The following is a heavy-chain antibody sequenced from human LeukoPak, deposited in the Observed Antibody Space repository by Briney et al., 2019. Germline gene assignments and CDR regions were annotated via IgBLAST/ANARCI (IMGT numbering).Heavy chain of an antibody. J-gene: IGHJ2*01. Sequence: GGSLRLSCAASGFTFSSYVMNWVRQAPGKGLEWVADISGSGAVTYYADSVTGRFPISRDNSKDTLYLQMNSLRAEDTAVYYCAKRELLGNWYFDLWGRGTLVIVSS. CDR2: ISGSGAVT. CDR1: GFTFSSYV. CDR3: AKRELLGNWYFDL. V-gene: IGHV3-23*01. D-gene: IGHD1-26*01.